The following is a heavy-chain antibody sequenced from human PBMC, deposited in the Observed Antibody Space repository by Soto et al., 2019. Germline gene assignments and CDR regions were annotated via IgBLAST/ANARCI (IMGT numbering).Heavy chain of an antibody. D-gene: IGHD3-3*01. J-gene: IGHJ4*02. CDR1: GGSISSYY. Sequence: AETLSLTCTVSGGSISSYYWSWIRQPPGKGLEWIGYIYYSGSTNYNPSLKSRVTISVDTSKNQFSLKLSSVTAADTAVYYCARSLRFLEWLFDYWGQGTLVTVSS. CDR2: IYYSGST. CDR3: ARSLRFLEWLFDY. V-gene: IGHV4-59*01.